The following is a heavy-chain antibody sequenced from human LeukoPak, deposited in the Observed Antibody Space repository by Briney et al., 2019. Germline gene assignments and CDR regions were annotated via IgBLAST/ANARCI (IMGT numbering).Heavy chain of an antibody. CDR3: ARSGYSYGHADFDY. CDR2: IQKDGSQK. D-gene: IGHD5-18*01. J-gene: IGHJ4*02. Sequence: PGGSLRLSCAASEFTFSNYWMSWVRQAPGKGLEWVASIQKDGSQKYYLESVKGRFTISRDNSKNTLYPQMNSLRAEDTAVYYCARSGYSYGHADFDYWGQGTLVTVSS. V-gene: IGHV3-7*01. CDR1: EFTFSNYW.